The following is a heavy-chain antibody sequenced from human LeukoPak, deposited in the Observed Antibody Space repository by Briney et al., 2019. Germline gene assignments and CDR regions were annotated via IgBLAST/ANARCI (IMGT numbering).Heavy chain of an antibody. J-gene: IGHJ4*02. Sequence: GGSLRLSCAASGFTFSTSWMSWVRHVPGKGLEWVASIKKDGSETYYVDSVKGRFTISRDNAKNSLYLQMNSLRAEDTAMYYCARGRYSGTTYYFDYWGQGTLATVSS. CDR1: GFTFSTSW. V-gene: IGHV3-7*03. D-gene: IGHD5-12*01. CDR3: ARGRYSGTTYYFDY. CDR2: IKKDGSET.